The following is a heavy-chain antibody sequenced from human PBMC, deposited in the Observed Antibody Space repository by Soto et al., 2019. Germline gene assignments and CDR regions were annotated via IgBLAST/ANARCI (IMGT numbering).Heavy chain of an antibody. D-gene: IGHD1-26*01. Sequence: GGSLRLSCAASGFTFSSYSMNWVRQAPGKGLEWVSSISSSSSYIYYADSVKGRFTISRDNAKNSLYLQMNSLRAEDTAVYYCANFGIVGATGVWGQGTLVTVSS. CDR1: GFTFSSYS. J-gene: IGHJ4*02. V-gene: IGHV3-21*01. CDR2: ISSSSSYI. CDR3: ANFGIVGATGV.